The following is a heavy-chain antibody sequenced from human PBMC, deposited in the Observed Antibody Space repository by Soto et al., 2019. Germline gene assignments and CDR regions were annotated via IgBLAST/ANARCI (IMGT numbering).Heavy chain of an antibody. CDR3: AHGGGFLERDWFDP. J-gene: IGHJ5*02. Sequence: SGPTLVNPTQTLTLTCTFSGFSLSTRGVAVGWIRQPPGKALEWLAVIYWDDDKRHNPSLKSRLTVTKDTSKNQVVLTMTNMDIVDTATYYCAHGGGFLERDWFDPWGQGTLVIVSS. CDR2: IYWDDDK. D-gene: IGHD3-3*01. CDR1: GFSLSTRGVA. V-gene: IGHV2-5*02.